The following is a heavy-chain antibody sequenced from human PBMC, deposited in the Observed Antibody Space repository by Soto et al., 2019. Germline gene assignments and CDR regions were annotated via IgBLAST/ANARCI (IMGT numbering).Heavy chain of an antibody. J-gene: IGHJ4*02. Sequence: SGPMLVNPTETLSMTCTFSGFSVSTTGMGXGWIRQPPGKALEWLALIFWNDDKRYILSLKSRLTITKGTYNNQVVLTMTNMDPVYTGTYYCAHRGYKYGPLIDFWGQGTLVTVSS. CDR2: IFWNDDK. CDR3: AHRGYKYGPLIDF. V-gene: IGHV2-5*01. D-gene: IGHD5-18*01. CDR1: GFSVSTTGMG.